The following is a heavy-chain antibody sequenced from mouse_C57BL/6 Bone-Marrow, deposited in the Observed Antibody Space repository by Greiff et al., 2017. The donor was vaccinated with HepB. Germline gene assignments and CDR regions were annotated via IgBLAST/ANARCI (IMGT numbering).Heavy chain of an antibody. CDR1: GYTFTSYW. Sequence: QVQLQQPGAELVKPGASVKLSCKASGYTFTSYWMHWVKQRPGRGLEWIGRFDPNSGGTKYNEKFKSKATLTVDKPSSTAYMQLSSLTSEDSAVYYCAREGLRGFAYWGQGTLVTVSA. CDR3: AREGLRGFAY. J-gene: IGHJ3*01. V-gene: IGHV1-72*01. D-gene: IGHD1-1*01. CDR2: FDPNSGGT.